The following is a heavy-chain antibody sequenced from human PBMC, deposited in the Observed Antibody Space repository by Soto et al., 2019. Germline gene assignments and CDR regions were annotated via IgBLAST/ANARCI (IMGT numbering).Heavy chain of an antibody. Sequence: ASVKVSCKASGYTFTSYDINWVRQATGQGLEWMGWMNPNSGNTGYAQKFQGRVTMTRNTSISTAYMELSSLRSEDTAVYYCARGNRITIFGVVINSYYYYMDVWGKGTTVTSP. CDR1: GYTFTSYD. CDR2: MNPNSGNT. J-gene: IGHJ6*03. CDR3: ARGNRITIFGVVINSYYYYMDV. D-gene: IGHD3-3*01. V-gene: IGHV1-8*01.